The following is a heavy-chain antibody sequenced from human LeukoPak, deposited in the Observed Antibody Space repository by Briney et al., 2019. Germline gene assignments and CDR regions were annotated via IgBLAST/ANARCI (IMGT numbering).Heavy chain of an antibody. Sequence: PGGSLRLSCAASGFTFSSYWMSWVRQAPGKGLEWVANIKQDGSEKYYVDSVKGRFTISRDNAKNSLYLQMNSLRAEDTAVYYCARERRITMVRGVTTHFDYWGQGTLVTVSS. V-gene: IGHV3-7*01. CDR1: GFTFSSYW. D-gene: IGHD3-10*01. CDR3: ARERRITMVRGVTTHFDY. J-gene: IGHJ4*02. CDR2: IKQDGSEK.